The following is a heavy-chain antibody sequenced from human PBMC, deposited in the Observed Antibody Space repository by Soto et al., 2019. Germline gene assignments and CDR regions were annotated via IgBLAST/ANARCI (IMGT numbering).Heavy chain of an antibody. J-gene: IGHJ6*02. D-gene: IGHD6-13*01. CDR1: GFTFSSYG. Sequence: GGSLRLSCAASGFTFSSYGMHWVRQAPGKGLEWVAVISYDGSNKYYADSVKGQFTISRDNSKNTLYLQMNSLRAEDTAVYYCASSAAAGTYYYYYGIDVWGQGTTVTVSS. V-gene: IGHV3-30*03. CDR3: ASSAAAGTYYYYYGIDV. CDR2: ISYDGSNK.